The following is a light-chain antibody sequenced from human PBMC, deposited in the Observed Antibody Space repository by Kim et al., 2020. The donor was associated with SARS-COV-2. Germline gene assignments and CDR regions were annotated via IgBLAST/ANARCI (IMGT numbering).Light chain of an antibody. CDR2: KAS. CDR1: QTIDTL. CDR3: QQYDRFPYT. V-gene: IGKV1-5*03. Sequence: DIKMTQSPSTLSTSVGDRVTITCRASQTIDTLLAWYQQKPGKAPTLLIYKASTLQSGVPSRFSGSGSGTEFTLTISSLQPDDFATYYCQQYDRFPYTFGQGTKLEI. J-gene: IGKJ2*01.